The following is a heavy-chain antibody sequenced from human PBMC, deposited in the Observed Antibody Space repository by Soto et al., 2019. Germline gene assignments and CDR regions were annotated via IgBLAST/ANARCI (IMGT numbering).Heavy chain of an antibody. D-gene: IGHD3-10*01. CDR2: INHSGST. CDR3: ARGGSLWFGTYYYGMDV. J-gene: IGHJ6*02. CDR1: GGSFSGYY. V-gene: IGHV4-34*01. Sequence: SETLSLTCAVYGGSFSGYYWSWIRQPPGKGLEWIGEINHSGSTNYNPSLKSRVTISVDTSKNQFSLKLSSVTAADTAVYYCARGGSLWFGTYYYGMDVWGQGTTVTVSS.